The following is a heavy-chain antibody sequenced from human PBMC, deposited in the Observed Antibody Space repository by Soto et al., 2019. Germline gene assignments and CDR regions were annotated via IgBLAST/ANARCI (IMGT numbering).Heavy chain of an antibody. CDR3: ATHGYSYGNGGYYYYGMDV. J-gene: IGHJ6*02. Sequence: GASVKVSCKASGYTFTGYYMHWVRQAPGQGLEWMGWINPNSGGTNYAQKFQGWVTMTRDTSISTAYMKLNRLRSDDTAVYYFATHGYSYGNGGYYYYGMDVWGQGTTVTVSS. V-gene: IGHV1-2*04. CDR1: GYTFTGYY. CDR2: INPNSGGT. D-gene: IGHD5-18*01.